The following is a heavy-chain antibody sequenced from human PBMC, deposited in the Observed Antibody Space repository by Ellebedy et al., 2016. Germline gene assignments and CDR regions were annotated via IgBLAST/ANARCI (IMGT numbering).Heavy chain of an antibody. D-gene: IGHD3-10*01. V-gene: IGHV1-18*01. CDR2: ISAYNGNT. CDR1: GYTCTSYG. CDR3: ARGNLYYYGSGSRRGY. Sequence: ASVKVSXXASGYTCTSYGISWVRQAPGQGLEWMGWISAYNGNTNYAQKLQGRVTMTTDTSTSTAYMELRSLRSDDTAVYYCARGNLYYYGSGSRRGYWGQGTLVTVSS. J-gene: IGHJ4*02.